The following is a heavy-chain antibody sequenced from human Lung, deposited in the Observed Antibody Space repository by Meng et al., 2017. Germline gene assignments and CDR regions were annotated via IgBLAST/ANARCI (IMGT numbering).Heavy chain of an antibody. D-gene: IGHD2-15*01. CDR2: ISSSST. J-gene: IGHJ4*02. V-gene: IGHV3-21*01. CDR3: ARGRVVVAATPSDY. Sequence: EVQLVESGGGLVKPGGSLRLSCAASGLTFSSYSMNWVRQAPGKGLEWVSSISSSSTYADSVKGRFTISRDNAKNSLYLQMNSLRAEDTAVYYCARGRVVVAATPSDYWGQGTLVTVSS. CDR1: GLTFSSYS.